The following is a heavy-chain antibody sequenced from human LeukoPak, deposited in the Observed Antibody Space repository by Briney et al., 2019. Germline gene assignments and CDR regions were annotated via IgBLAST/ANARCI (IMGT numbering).Heavy chain of an antibody. CDR1: GGSISSYY. J-gene: IGHJ4*02. D-gene: IGHD2-15*01. CDR3: AREQYCSGGSCYLDY. CDR2: IYYSGST. V-gene: IGHV4-59*01. Sequence: PSETLSLTCTVSGGSISSYYWSWIRQPPGKGLEWIGYIYYSGSTNYNPSLKSRVTISVDTSKNQFSLKLSSVTAADTAVYYCAREQYCSGGSCYLDYWGQGTLVTVSS.